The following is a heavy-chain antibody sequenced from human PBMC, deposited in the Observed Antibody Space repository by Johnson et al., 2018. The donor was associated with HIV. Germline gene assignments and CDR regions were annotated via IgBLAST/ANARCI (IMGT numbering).Heavy chain of an antibody. CDR2: IYSGGST. V-gene: IGHV3-66*01. J-gene: IGHJ3*02. D-gene: IGHD1-1*01. CDR3: ARDGTETGPDDAFDI. Sequence: EKLVESGGGVVQPGRSLRLSCAASGFTVSSNYMSWVRQAPGKGLEWVSVIYSGGSTYYADSVKGRFTISRDNSNNTLDLQMNSLRAEDTAMYYCARDGTETGPDDAFDIWGQG. CDR1: GFTVSSNY.